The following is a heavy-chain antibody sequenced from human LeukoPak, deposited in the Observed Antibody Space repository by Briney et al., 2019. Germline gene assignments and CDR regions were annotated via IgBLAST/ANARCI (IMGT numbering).Heavy chain of an antibody. CDR2: VSYSGST. V-gene: IGHV4-59*01. Sequence: SETLSLTCTVSGGSISSYYWSWIRQPAGKGLEWIGYVSYSGSTNYNPSLKSRVTISVDTSKNQFSLKLSSVTAADTAVYYCARDFTSRGGYARYFDYWGQGTLVTVSS. D-gene: IGHD3-22*01. CDR3: ARDFTSRGGYARYFDY. CDR1: GGSISSYY. J-gene: IGHJ4*02.